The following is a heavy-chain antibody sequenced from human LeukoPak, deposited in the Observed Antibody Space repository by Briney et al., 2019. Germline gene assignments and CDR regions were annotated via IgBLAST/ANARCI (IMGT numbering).Heavy chain of an antibody. J-gene: IGHJ5*02. D-gene: IGHD1-26*01. Sequence: ASVKVSCKASGYTFTSYYMHWVRQAPGQGLEWMGIINPSGGSTSYAQKFQGRVTMTTDISTSTAYMELRSLRSDDTAVYYCARDMKRSRARWENLGFDPWGQGTLVTVSS. CDR1: GYTFTSYY. CDR3: ARDMKRSRARWENLGFDP. V-gene: IGHV1-46*01. CDR2: INPSGGST.